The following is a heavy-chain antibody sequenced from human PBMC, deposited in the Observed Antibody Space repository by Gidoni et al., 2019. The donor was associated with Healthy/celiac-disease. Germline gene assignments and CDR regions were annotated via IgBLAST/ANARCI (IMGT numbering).Heavy chain of an antibody. D-gene: IGHD3-3*01. CDR1: GGSVSSGSYY. CDR2: IYYSGST. Sequence: QVQLQESGPGLAKPSATLSLTCTVSGGSVSSGSYYWSWIRQPPGKGLEWIGYIYYSGSTNYNPSLKSRVTISVDTSKNQCSLKLSSVTAADTAVDYCAREHFFSSMGDGMDVWGQGTTVTVSS. V-gene: IGHV4-61*01. CDR3: AREHFFSSMGDGMDV. J-gene: IGHJ6*02.